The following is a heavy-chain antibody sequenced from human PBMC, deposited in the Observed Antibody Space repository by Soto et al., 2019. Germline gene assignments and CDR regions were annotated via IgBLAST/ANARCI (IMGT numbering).Heavy chain of an antibody. Sequence: SVKVSCKASGGTFSSYAISWVRQAPGQGLEWMGGIIPIFGTANYAQKFQGRVTITADKSTSTAYMELSSLRSEDTAVSDCARVGRHAVTATAAYYYRMDVWGQGTTVTVSS. V-gene: IGHV1-69*06. D-gene: IGHD5-18*01. CDR2: IIPIFGTA. CDR3: ARVGRHAVTATAAYYYRMDV. CDR1: GGTFSSYA. J-gene: IGHJ6*02.